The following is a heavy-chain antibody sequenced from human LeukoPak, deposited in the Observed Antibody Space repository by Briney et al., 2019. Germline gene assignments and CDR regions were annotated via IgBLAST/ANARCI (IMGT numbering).Heavy chain of an antibody. Sequence: GGSLRLSCAASGFTFSIYGMSWVRQAPGKGLVWVSRIDPEGTITNYADSVKGRFTISRDNAKNMLYLQMNSLRVEDSAIYYCARDFGGAVDSWGQGTLVTVSS. J-gene: IGHJ4*02. D-gene: IGHD1-26*01. V-gene: IGHV3-74*01. CDR3: ARDFGGAVDS. CDR2: IDPEGTIT. CDR1: GFTFSIYG.